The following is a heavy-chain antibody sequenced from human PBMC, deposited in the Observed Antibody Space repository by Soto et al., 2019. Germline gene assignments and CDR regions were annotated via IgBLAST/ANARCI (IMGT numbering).Heavy chain of an antibody. V-gene: IGHV2-5*02. J-gene: IGHJ6*02. CDR2: FYWDNDK. CDR1: GFSLNTGGLG. Sequence: QITLKESGPTLVKPTQTLTLTCTFSGFSLNTGGLGVGWIRQPPGKALEGLALFYWDNDKRYSPSLMSRLTITKDTSKDQVVLTMTNMDPVDAATYYCVHSRCGGDCLQSYSSHYYYGMDVWGQGTAVTVSS. CDR3: VHSRCGGDCLQSYSSHYYYGMDV. D-gene: IGHD2-21*02.